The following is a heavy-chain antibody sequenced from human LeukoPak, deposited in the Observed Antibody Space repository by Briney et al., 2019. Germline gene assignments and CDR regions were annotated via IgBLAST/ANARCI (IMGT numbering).Heavy chain of an antibody. CDR2: IYTSGST. V-gene: IGHV4-4*07. Sequence: SETLSLTCTVSGGSISSYYWSWIRQPAGKGLEWIGRIYTSGSTNYHPSLKSRVTMSVDTSKNQFSLKLSSVTAADTAVYYCARSGSFSDWFDPWGQGTLVTVSS. CDR1: GGSISSYY. D-gene: IGHD1-26*01. J-gene: IGHJ5*02. CDR3: ARSGSFSDWFDP.